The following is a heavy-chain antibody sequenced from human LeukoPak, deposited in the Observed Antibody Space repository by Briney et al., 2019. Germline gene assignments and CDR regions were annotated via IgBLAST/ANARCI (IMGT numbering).Heavy chain of an antibody. Sequence: GGSLRLSCVASGFTFSSYWMSWVRQAPGKGLEWVANIKQDGSEKYYVDSVKGRFTISRDNAKNSLYLQMNSLRAEDTAVYYCARVELRYFDWSRYFDYWGQGTLVTVSS. J-gene: IGHJ4*02. CDR1: GFTFSSYW. D-gene: IGHD3-9*01. V-gene: IGHV3-7*03. CDR3: ARVELRYFDWSRYFDY. CDR2: IKQDGSEK.